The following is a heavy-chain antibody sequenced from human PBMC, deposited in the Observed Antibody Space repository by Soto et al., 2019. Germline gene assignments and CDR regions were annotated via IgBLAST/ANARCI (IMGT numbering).Heavy chain of an antibody. D-gene: IGHD2-2*01. Sequence: XVSLRLSFAASGFTFSNTYMTWVRQPPGKGLECVSVIYTAGGTNYADSVKGRFIISRDNSKNTLYLQMNSLRAEDTTVYYCARALPVAKGGFDHWRHGTLVTVSS. J-gene: IGHJ5*02. CDR1: GFTFSNTY. CDR2: IYTAGGT. V-gene: IGHV3-53*01. CDR3: ARALPVAKGGFDH.